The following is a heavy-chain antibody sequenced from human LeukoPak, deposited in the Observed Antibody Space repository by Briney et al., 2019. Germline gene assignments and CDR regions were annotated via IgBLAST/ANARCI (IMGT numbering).Heavy chain of an antibody. Sequence: GGSLRLSCAASGFTFSSYWMHWVRQAPGKGLVWVSRINSDGSSTSYADSVKGRFTVSRDNAKNSLYLQRNSLRAEDTAVYYCAREGSSWYPRYYYGMDVWGQGTTVTVSS. CDR3: AREGSSWYPRYYYGMDV. J-gene: IGHJ6*02. D-gene: IGHD6-13*01. V-gene: IGHV3-74*01. CDR2: INSDGSST. CDR1: GFTFSSYW.